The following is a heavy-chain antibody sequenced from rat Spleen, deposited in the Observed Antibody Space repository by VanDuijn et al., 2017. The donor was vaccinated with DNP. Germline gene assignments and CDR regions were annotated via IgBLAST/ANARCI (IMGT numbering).Heavy chain of an antibody. D-gene: IGHD1-6*01. V-gene: IGHV5-25*01. J-gene: IGHJ2*01. Sequence: EVQLVESGGGLVQPGRSLKLSCAVSGFTFSDYYMAWVRQAPAKGLEWVASITNTGGSTYYPDSVKGRFTISRDNAKSTLYLQMNSLRSEDTATYYCARGADGFDYWGQGLMVTVSS. CDR3: ARGADGFDY. CDR2: ITNTGGST. CDR1: GFTFSDYY.